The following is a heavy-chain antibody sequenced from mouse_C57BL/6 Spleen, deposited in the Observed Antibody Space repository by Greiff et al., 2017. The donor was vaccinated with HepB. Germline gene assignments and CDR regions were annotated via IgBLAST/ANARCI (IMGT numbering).Heavy chain of an antibody. Sequence: EVQRVESGGGLVQPGGSLSLSCAASGFTFTDYYMSWVRQPPGKALEWLGFIRNKANGYTTEYSASVKGRFTISRDNSQSILYLQMNALRAEDSATYYCARYGTVYWYFDVWGTGTTVTVSS. CDR3: ARYGTVYWYFDV. CDR1: GFTFTDYY. CDR2: IRNKANGYTT. V-gene: IGHV7-3*01. J-gene: IGHJ1*03. D-gene: IGHD1-1*01.